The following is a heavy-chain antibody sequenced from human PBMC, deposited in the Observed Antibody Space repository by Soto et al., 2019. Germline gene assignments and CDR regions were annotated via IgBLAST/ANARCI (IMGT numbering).Heavy chain of an antibody. CDR2: ISDSGSNT. D-gene: IGHD3-22*01. CDR3: ARYYYDSSGYDCLDV. Sequence: PGGSLRLSCAAVGFKISSSSMNWVRQAPGRGLEWVAYISDSGSNTLYADSVKVRFTVSRDTAKNSLYLQMSGLRDEARAAYYWARYYYDSSGYDCLDVRRQGTRVRASS. V-gene: IGHV3-48*02. CDR1: GFKISSSS. J-gene: IGHJ6*01.